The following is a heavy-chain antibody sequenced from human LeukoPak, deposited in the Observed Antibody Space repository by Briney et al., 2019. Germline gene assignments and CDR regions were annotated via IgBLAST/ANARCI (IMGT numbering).Heavy chain of an antibody. D-gene: IGHD2-2*01. CDR3: ARHGGYCSSTSCYRCYSYMDV. V-gene: IGHV5-51*01. J-gene: IGHJ6*03. CDR1: GYSFTSYW. Sequence: GESLKISCKGSGYSFTSYWTGWVRQMPGKGLEWMGIIYPGDSDTRYSPSFQGQVTISADKSISTAYLQWSSLKASDTAMYYCARHGGYCSSTSCYRCYSYMDVWGKGTTSPSP. CDR2: IYPGDSDT.